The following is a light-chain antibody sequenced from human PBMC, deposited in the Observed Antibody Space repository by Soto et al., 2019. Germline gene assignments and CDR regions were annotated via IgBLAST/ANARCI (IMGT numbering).Light chain of an antibody. J-gene: IGKJ1*01. CDR3: QQRTDRPPWT. Sequence: EIVLTQSPATLSLSPGEIATLSCRASQSIGLAIAWYQHKPGQAPRLLIFDASHRATGIPARFRGSGSGTDFTLSISSLEPEDFAVYYCQQRTDRPPWTFGQGTKVESK. CDR2: DAS. CDR1: QSIGLA. V-gene: IGKV3-11*01.